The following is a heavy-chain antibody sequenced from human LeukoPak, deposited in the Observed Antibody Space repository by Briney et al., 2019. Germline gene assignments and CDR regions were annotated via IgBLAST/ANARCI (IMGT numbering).Heavy chain of an antibody. CDR3: ARGRGYCSGDNCYIWFDP. CDR1: GGSISGYY. Sequence: SETLSLTCTVSGGSISGYYWSWLRQPAGKGLEWIGRIYTSGSTNYNPSLKSRVTMSVDTSKNQLSLKLTSVTAADTAVYYCARGRGYCSGDNCYIWFDPWGQGTPVTVSS. J-gene: IGHJ5*02. V-gene: IGHV4-4*07. CDR2: IYTSGST. D-gene: IGHD2-15*01.